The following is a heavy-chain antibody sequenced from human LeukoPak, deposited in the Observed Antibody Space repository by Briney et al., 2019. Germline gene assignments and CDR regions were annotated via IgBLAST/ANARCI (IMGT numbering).Heavy chain of an antibody. D-gene: IGHD3-10*01. J-gene: IGHJ5*02. CDR2: IYTSGST. Sequence: PSETLSLTCTVSGGSISSYYWSWIRQPAGKGLEWIGRIYTSGSTNYNPSLKSRVTISVDTSKNQFSLKLSSVTAADTAVYYCARGNLWFGELFDWFDPWGQGTLVTVSS. CDR3: ARGNLWFGELFDWFDP. V-gene: IGHV4-4*07. CDR1: GGSISSYY.